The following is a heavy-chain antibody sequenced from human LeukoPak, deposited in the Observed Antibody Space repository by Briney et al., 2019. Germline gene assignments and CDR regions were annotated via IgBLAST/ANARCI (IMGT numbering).Heavy chain of an antibody. CDR3: ARDKAAPDY. D-gene: IGHD6-6*01. CDR1: GFTFSSYW. CDR2: INQDGSEK. Sequence: GRSLRLSCAASGFTFSSYWMNWVRQAPGKGLEWVANINQDGSEKYYVDSVKGRFTISRDNAKNSLYLQMNSLRAEDTAVYYCARDKAAPDYWGQGTLVTVSS. J-gene: IGHJ4*02. V-gene: IGHV3-7*01.